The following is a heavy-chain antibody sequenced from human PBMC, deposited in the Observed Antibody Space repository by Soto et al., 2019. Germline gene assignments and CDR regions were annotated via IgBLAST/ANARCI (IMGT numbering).Heavy chain of an antibody. V-gene: IGHV3-30*03. CDR1: GLKYCSSR. Sequence: SLPRSYERCGLKYCSSRMHSVRQAPGKGLEWVALISYDGSDKYYADSVKGRFTISRDNSKNTLYLQMNSLRVEDTAVYYCGAGQYFSDYWGQGTLVTVSS. CDR2: ISYDGSDK. D-gene: IGHD6-13*01. J-gene: IGHJ4*02. CDR3: GAGQYFSDY.